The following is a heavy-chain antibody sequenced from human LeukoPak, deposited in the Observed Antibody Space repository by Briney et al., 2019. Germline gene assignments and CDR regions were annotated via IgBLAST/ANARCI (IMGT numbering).Heavy chain of an antibody. V-gene: IGHV1-2*02. CDR2: INPKSGGT. CDR1: GYTFTSYG. D-gene: IGHD6-19*01. CDR3: ARLYSSGWYLGY. J-gene: IGHJ4*02. Sequence: ASVKVSCKASGYTFTSYGISWVRQAPGQGLEWMGWINPKSGGTSSAQKFQGRVTMTRDTSINTAYMELNRLTSDDTALYYCARLYSSGWYLGYWGQGTLVTVSS.